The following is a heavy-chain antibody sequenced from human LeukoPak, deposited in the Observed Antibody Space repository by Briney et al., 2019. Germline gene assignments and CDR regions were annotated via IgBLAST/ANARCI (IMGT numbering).Heavy chain of an antibody. CDR1: TYNFGDYY. J-gene: IGHJ3*02. Sequence: GAAVKVSCKASTYNFGDYYMYWVKQAPGKGPEWMGRVDPQQGETIYADKFQGRVAIIADTSVDTAYMELSSLTSDDTAVYYCTTQFCSGGSCYQDAFHIWGQGTMVTVSS. D-gene: IGHD2-15*01. CDR2: VDPQQGET. V-gene: IGHV1-69-2*01. CDR3: TTQFCSGGSCYQDAFHI.